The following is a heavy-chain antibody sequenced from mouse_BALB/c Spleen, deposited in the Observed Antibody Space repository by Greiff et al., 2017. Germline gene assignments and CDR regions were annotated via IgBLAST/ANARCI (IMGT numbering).Heavy chain of an antibody. D-gene: IGHD1-3*01. CDR2: INPSNGRT. Sequence: QVQLQQSGAELVKPGASVKLSCKASGYTFTSYWMHWVKQRPGQGLEWIGEINPSNGRTNYNEKFKSKATLTVDKSSSTAYMQLSSLTSEDSAVYYCARRSSYAMDYWGQGTSVTVSS. V-gene: IGHV1S81*02. CDR1: GYTFTSYW. CDR3: ARRSSYAMDY. J-gene: IGHJ4*01.